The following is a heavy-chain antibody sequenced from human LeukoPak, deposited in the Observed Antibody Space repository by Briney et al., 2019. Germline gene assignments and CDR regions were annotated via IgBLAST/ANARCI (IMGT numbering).Heavy chain of an antibody. Sequence: SETLSLTCTVAGGSISSGDYYWSWIRQPPGKGLEWIGYIYYSGSTYYNPSLKSRVTISVDTSKNQFSLKLSSVTTADTAVYYCARDLRITMVRGKSPREDYWGQGTLVTVSS. V-gene: IGHV4-30-4*01. J-gene: IGHJ4*02. CDR1: GGSISSGDYY. CDR3: ARDLRITMVRGKSPREDY. D-gene: IGHD3-10*01. CDR2: IYYSGST.